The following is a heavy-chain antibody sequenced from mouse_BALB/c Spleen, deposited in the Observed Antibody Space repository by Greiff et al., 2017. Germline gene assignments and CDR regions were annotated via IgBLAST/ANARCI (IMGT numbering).Heavy chain of an antibody. CDR3: ARSGSYYGNSAWFAY. V-gene: IGHV1S137*01. CDR1: GYTFTDYA. J-gene: IGHJ3*01. CDR2: ISTYYGDA. Sequence: LQESGAELVRPGVSVKISCKGSGYTFTDYAMHWVKQSHAKSLEWIGVISTYYGDASYNQKFKGKATMTVDKSSSTAYMELARLTSEDSAIYYCARSGSYYGNSAWFAYWGQGTLVTVSA. D-gene: IGHD2-10*01.